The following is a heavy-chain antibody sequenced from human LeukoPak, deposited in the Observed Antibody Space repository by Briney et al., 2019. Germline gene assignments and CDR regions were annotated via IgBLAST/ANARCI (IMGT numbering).Heavy chain of an antibody. V-gene: IGHV3-23*01. D-gene: IGHD3-22*01. J-gene: IGHJ4*02. CDR1: GFTFSTYT. Sequence: PGGSLRLPCAASGFTFSTYTMHWVRQAPGKGLEWVSGISGSDGTTYYADSVKGRFTISRDNSKNTLYLQMNSLRAEDTAVYYCAKDINRPYWFSPPGFDYWGQGTLVTVSS. CDR2: ISGSDGTT. CDR3: AKDINRPYWFSPPGFDY.